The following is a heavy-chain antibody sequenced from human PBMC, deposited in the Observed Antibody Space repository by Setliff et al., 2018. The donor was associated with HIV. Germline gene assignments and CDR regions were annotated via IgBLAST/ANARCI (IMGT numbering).Heavy chain of an antibody. J-gene: IGHJ4*02. D-gene: IGHD4-4*01. V-gene: IGHV4-39*01. CDR3: AAFFVTPMTTQDF. Sequence: TSETLSLTCTVSGGSISSRNYYWAWIRQPPGKGLEWIGTIYYSGTTHYNPSLNSRVIISVDTSKNQFSLRLSSVTAADAAVYYCAAFFVTPMTTQDFWGQGTLVTVSS. CDR2: IYYSGTT. CDR1: GGSISSRNYY.